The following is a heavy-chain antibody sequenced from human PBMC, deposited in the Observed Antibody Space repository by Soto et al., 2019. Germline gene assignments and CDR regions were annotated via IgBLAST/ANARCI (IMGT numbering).Heavy chain of an antibody. D-gene: IGHD3-10*01. CDR2: ISSNGGST. CDR3: ARGRRGYYGSGSNNWFDP. Sequence: EVQLVESGGGLVQPGGSLRLSCAASGFTFSSYAMHWARQAPGKGLEYVSAISSNGGSTYYANSVKGRFTISRDNSKNTLYLQMGSLRAEDMAVYYCARGRRGYYGSGSNNWFDPWGQGTLVTFSS. J-gene: IGHJ5*02. V-gene: IGHV3-64*01. CDR1: GFTFSSYA.